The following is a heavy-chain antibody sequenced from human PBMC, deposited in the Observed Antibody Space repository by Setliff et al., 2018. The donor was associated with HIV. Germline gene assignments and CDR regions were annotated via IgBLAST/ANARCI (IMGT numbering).Heavy chain of an antibody. D-gene: IGHD3-10*02. V-gene: IGHV3-15*01. CDR3: ARSSLSVRIYDY. CDR2: IKSKTDGGTT. Sequence: WIRQPPGKGLEWVGRIKSKTDGGTTDYAAPVKGRFTISRDDSKNTLYLQMNSLKTEDTAVYFCARSSLSVRIYDYWGQGTLVTVS. J-gene: IGHJ4*02.